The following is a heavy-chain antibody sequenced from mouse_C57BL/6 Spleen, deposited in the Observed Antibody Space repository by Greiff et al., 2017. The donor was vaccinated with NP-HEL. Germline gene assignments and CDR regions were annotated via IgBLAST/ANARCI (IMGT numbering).Heavy chain of an antibody. CDR1: GFTFSDAW. CDR2: IRNKANNHAT. V-gene: IGHV6-6*01. Sequence: EVQLVESGGGLVQPGGSMKLSCAASGFTFSDAWMDWVRQSPEKGLEWVAEIRNKANNHATYYAESVKGRFTISRDDSKSSVYLQMNSLRAEDTGIYYCTRPYGNYGFFDYWGQGTSVTVSS. CDR3: TRPYGNYGFFDY. D-gene: IGHD2-1*01. J-gene: IGHJ4*01.